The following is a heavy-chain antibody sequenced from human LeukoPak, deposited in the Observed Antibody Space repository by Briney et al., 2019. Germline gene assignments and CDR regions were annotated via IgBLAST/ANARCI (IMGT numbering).Heavy chain of an antibody. D-gene: IGHD4-11*01. V-gene: IGHV1-69*05. Sequence: AASVKVSCKASGGTFSSYAISWVRQAPGQGLEWMGGIIPIFGTANYAQKFQGRVTITTDESTSTAYMELSSLRSEDTAVYYCARARSNYPYYYYYMDVWGKRTTVTVSS. CDR1: GGTFSSYA. CDR2: IIPIFGTA. CDR3: ARARSNYPYYYYYMDV. J-gene: IGHJ6*03.